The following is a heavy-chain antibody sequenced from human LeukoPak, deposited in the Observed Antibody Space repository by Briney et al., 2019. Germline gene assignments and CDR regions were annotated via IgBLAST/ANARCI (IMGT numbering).Heavy chain of an antibody. Sequence: PSQTLCLTRAVYVGSLSVYYWSGIRQPPAKGLEWIGEINHSGSTNYNPSLKSRVTISVGTSKNQFSLKLSSVTAADTAVYYCARIGRTPELGDIDYWGQGTLVTVSS. CDR2: INHSGST. CDR3: ARIGRTPELGDIDY. J-gene: IGHJ4*02. V-gene: IGHV4-34*01. CDR1: VGSLSVYY. D-gene: IGHD3-16*01.